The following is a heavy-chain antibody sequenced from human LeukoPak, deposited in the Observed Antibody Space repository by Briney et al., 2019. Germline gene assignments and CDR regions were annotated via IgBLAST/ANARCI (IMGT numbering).Heavy chain of an antibody. V-gene: IGHV3-7*01. CDR1: GFTFSRYW. CDR3: ARQRYSDY. J-gene: IGHJ4*02. D-gene: IGHD1-1*01. CDR2: IKEDGSEN. Sequence: GGSLRLSCAASGFTFSRYWMTWVRQAPGKGLEWVANIKEDGSENSYVESVKGRFTISRDNAKNSLYLQLNSLRAEDTAVYFCARQRYSDYGGQGTLVTVSS.